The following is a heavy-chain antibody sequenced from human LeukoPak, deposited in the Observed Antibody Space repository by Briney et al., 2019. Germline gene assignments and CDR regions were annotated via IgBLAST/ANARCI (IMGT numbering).Heavy chain of an antibody. D-gene: IGHD3-22*01. CDR2: VSGSGGRT. Sequence: GGSLRLSCAVSGITLSNYGMSWVRQAPGKGLEWVAGVSGSGGRTNYADAVKGRFTISRDNAKNTLFLQMNSLRVEDTAVYFCAKRGVVIRVILVGFHKEAYYFDSWGQGALVTVSS. CDR3: AKRGVVIRVILVGFHKEAYYFDS. CDR1: GITLSNYG. J-gene: IGHJ4*02. V-gene: IGHV3-23*01.